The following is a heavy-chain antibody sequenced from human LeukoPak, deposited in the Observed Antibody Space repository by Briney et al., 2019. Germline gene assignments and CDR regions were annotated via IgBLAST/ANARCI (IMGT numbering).Heavy chain of an antibody. CDR3: SRDQYRYNYGSGSSGLFDY. V-gene: IGHV3-72*01. J-gene: IGHJ4*02. Sequence: GGSLRLSCAASGFTFSDHYMDWVRQAPGKGLEWVGRTRNKANSYTTEYAASVKGRSTISRDDSKSIAYLQMNSLKTEDTAVYYCSRDQYRYNYGSGSSGLFDYWGQGTLVTVSS. CDR2: TRNKANSYTT. CDR1: GFTFSDHY. D-gene: IGHD3-10*01.